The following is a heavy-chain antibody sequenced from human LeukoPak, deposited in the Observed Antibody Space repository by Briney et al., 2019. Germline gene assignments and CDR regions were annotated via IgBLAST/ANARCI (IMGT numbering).Heavy chain of an antibody. CDR2: IYYSGSI. CDR1: GGSISSSY. CDR3: ASGATSWAHMDV. D-gene: IGHD3-16*01. V-gene: IGHV4-59*01. Sequence: SETLSLTCTVSGGSISSSYWSWIRQPPGKGLEWIGYIYYSGSINYNPSLKSRVTISVDTSKNQFSLKLSSVTAADTAVYYCASGATSWAHMDVWGEGTTVTVSS. J-gene: IGHJ6*03.